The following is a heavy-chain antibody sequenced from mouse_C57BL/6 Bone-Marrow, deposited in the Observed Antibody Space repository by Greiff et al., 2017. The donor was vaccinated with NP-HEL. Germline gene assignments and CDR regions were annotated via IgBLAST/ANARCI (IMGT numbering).Heavy chain of an antibody. V-gene: IGHV14-4*01. CDR1: GFNIKDDY. J-gene: IGHJ2*01. Sequence: DVQLQESGAELVRPGASVKLSCTASGFNIKDDYMHWVKQRPEQGLEWIGWIDPENGDTEYASKFQGKATITADTSSNTAYLQLSSLTSEDTAVYYCTYLYYGSLYFDYWGQGTTLTVSS. CDR2: IDPENGDT. CDR3: TYLYYGSLYFDY. D-gene: IGHD1-1*01.